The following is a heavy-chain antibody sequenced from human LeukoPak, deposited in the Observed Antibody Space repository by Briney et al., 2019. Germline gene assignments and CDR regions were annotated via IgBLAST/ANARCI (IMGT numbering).Heavy chain of an antibody. CDR2: FYYAGST. CDR3: AREGEWLAYFDY. D-gene: IGHD6-19*01. V-gene: IGHV4-59*12. Sequence: SETLSLTCTVSGGSITTYYWSWIRQPPGKELEWIGYFYYAGSTNYNPSLKSRVTISLDTSRNQFSLKLSSVTAADTAVYYCAREGEWLAYFDYWGQGILVTVSS. J-gene: IGHJ4*02. CDR1: GGSITTYY.